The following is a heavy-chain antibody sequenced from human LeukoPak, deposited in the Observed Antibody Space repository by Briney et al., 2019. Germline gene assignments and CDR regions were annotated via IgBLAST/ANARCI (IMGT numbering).Heavy chain of an antibody. CDR2: IYYSGST. D-gene: IGHD4-17*01. V-gene: IGHV4-59*08. CDR1: GGSISSYY. Sequence: SETLSLTCTVSGGSISSYYWSWIRQPPGKGLEWIGYIYYSGSTNYNPSLKSRVTISVDTSKNQFSLKLSSVTAADTAVYYCARWNAVTTSLDYWGQGILVAVSS. J-gene: IGHJ4*02. CDR3: ARWNAVTTSLDY.